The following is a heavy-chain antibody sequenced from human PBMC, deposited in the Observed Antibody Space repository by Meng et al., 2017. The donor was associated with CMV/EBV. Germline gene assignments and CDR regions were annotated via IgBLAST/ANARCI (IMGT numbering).Heavy chain of an antibody. CDR3: TRNRGSSGFPRLGFDY. V-gene: IGHV3-49*04. Sequence: GESLKISCTASGFTFGDYAMSWVRQAPGKGLEWVGFIRSKAYGGTTEYAASVEGRFTISRDDSKSIAYLQMNSLKTEDTAVYYCTRNRGSSGFPRLGFDYWGQGTLVTVSS. D-gene: IGHD3-22*01. J-gene: IGHJ4*02. CDR1: GFTFGDYA. CDR2: IRSKAYGGTT.